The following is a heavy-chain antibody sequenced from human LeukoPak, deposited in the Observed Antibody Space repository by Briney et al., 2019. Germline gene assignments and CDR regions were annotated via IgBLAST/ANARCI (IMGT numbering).Heavy chain of an antibody. CDR1: GFTVSNYW. CDR3: ARDLSSRDAF. CDR2: IHQNGGTE. Sequence: GGSLRLSCAASGFTVSNYWMSCVRQAPGEGLEWVACIHQNGGTEYYVDSVKGRFAISRDNSKNSLHLQMSSLTVEDTAVYYCARDLSSRDAFWGQGTLVIVSS. D-gene: IGHD6-13*01. J-gene: IGHJ4*02. V-gene: IGHV3-7*03.